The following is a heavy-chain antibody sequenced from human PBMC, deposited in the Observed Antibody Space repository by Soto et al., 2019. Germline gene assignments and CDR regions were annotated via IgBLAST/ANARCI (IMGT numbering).Heavy chain of an antibody. J-gene: IGHJ6*02. D-gene: IGHD1-1*01. CDR1: GGTFSSYA. V-gene: IGHV1-69*12. Sequence: QVQLVQSGAEVKKPGSSVNVSCNASGGTFSSYAIRWVRQAPGQGLEGMGGIIPIFGTANYAQKFQGRVTITADESTSTAYMELSSLRSEDTAVYYCASPTKPLYYYYGMDVWGQGTTVTVTS. CDR2: IIPIFGTA. CDR3: ASPTKPLYYYYGMDV.